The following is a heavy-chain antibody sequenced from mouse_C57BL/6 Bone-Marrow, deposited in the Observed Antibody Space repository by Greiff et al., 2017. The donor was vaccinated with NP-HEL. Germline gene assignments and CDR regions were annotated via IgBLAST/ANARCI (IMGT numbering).Heavy chain of an antibody. V-gene: IGHV5-17*01. CDR2: ISSGSSTI. J-gene: IGHJ4*01. CDR1: GFTFSDYG. D-gene: IGHD2-5*01. CDR3: ARRYSKDYYAMDY. Sequence: DVHLVESGGGLVKPGGSLKLSCAASGFTFSDYGMHWVRQAPEKGLEWVAYISSGSSTIYYADTVKGRFTISSDNAKNTLFLQMTSLRSEDTAMYYCARRYSKDYYAMDYWGQGTSVTVSS.